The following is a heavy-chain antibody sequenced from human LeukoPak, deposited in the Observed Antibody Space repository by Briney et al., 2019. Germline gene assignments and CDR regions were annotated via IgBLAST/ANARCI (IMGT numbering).Heavy chain of an antibody. D-gene: IGHD3-9*01. Sequence: ASVKVSCKVSGYTLSELSMYWGRQAPGKGLEWMGGFDPEEGETIYAQKFQGRVTMTEDTSTYTDYMDLSSVKSEDTAVYYCATGTIHRYSFDIWGKGTMVTVSS. CDR3: ATGTIHRYSFDI. J-gene: IGHJ3*02. CDR2: FDPEEGET. V-gene: IGHV1-24*01. CDR1: GYTLSELS.